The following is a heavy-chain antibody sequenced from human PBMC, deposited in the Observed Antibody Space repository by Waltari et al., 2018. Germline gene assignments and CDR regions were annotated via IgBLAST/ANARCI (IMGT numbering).Heavy chain of an antibody. V-gene: IGHV4-34*01. CDR1: GGSFSGYY. J-gene: IGHJ5*02. Sequence: QVQLQQWGAGLLKPSETLSLTCAVYGGSFSGYYWSWLRQPPGTGLEWIGEINHSGSTNYNPSLKSRVTISVDTSKNQFSLKLSSVTAADTAVYYCARDLAGRYQLPHTKGCWFDPWGQGTLVTVSS. CDR2: INHSGST. D-gene: IGHD2-2*01. CDR3: ARDLAGRYQLPHTKGCWFDP.